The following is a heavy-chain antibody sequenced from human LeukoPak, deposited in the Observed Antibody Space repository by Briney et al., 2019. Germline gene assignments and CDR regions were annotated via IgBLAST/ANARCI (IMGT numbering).Heavy chain of an antibody. D-gene: IGHD3-3*01. V-gene: IGHV4-30-2*01. CDR2: IYHSGST. Sequence: SETLSLTCTVSGGSISSGSYYWSWIRQPPGKGLEWIGYIYHSGSTYYNPSLKSRVTISVDRSKNQFSLKLSSVTAADTAVYYCARAVGVAGDFDYWGQGTLVTVSS. CDR1: GGSISSGSYY. J-gene: IGHJ4*02. CDR3: ARAVGVAGDFDY.